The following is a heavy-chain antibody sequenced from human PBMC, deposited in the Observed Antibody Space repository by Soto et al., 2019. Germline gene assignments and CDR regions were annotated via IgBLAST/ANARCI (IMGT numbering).Heavy chain of an antibody. V-gene: IGHV1-69*06. CDR3: GRDWTDRRLGGFFDY. J-gene: IGHJ4*02. CDR2: IVPLSGTP. Sequence: QVRLVQSGAEVKRPGSSVKLSGKVSGSNSNSYSSAWVRHAPGQGLQWLGTIVPLSGTPNHSQQFQASVPNAAHTYSNTACLALSRLRPSQAAIYYLGRDWTDRRLGGFFDYWGQGWLLTISS. D-gene: IGHD3-10*01. CDR1: GSNSNSYS.